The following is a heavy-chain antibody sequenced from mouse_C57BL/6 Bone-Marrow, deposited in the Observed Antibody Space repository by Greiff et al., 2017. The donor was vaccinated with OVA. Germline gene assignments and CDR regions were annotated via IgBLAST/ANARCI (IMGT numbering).Heavy chain of an antibody. CDR2: INPSSGYT. D-gene: IGHD1-1*01. Sequence: QVQLKQSGAELAKPGASVKLSCKASGYTFTSYWMHWVNQRPGQGLEWIGYINPSSGYTKYNQKFKDKATLTADKSTSTAYMQLSSLTYEDSAVYYCARGYYGSSYRAMDYWGQGTSVTVSS. V-gene: IGHV1-7*01. CDR3: ARGYYGSSYRAMDY. CDR1: GYTFTSYW. J-gene: IGHJ4*01.